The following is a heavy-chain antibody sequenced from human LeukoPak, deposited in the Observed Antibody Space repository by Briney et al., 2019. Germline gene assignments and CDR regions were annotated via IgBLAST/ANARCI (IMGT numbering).Heavy chain of an antibody. J-gene: IGHJ1*01. CDR2: IKTDGSEK. V-gene: IGHV3-7*01. Sequence: GGSLRLSSEGSGFTFSNYWMGWVRQAPGKGLQWVANIKTDGSEKYYVDSVKGRFTISRDNAKNSLYLQMNSLRAEDTAVYYCATYSSLNRREFQYWGQGTLLTVSS. CDR3: ATYSSLNRREFQY. D-gene: IGHD3-22*01. CDR1: GFTFSNYW.